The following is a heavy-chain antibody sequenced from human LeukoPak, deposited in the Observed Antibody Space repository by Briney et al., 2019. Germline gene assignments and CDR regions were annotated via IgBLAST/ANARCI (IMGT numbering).Heavy chain of an antibody. CDR3: ARGVPEYYDFWSGYFYYFDY. J-gene: IGHJ4*02. V-gene: IGHV4-59*01. D-gene: IGHD3-3*01. Sequence: PSQTLSLTCTVSGGSISSYYWSWIRQPPGKGLEWIGYIYYSGSTNYNPSLKSRVTISVDTSKNQFSLKLTSVTAADTAVYYCARGVPEYYDFWSGYFYYFDYWGQGTLVTVSS. CDR1: GGSISSYY. CDR2: IYYSGST.